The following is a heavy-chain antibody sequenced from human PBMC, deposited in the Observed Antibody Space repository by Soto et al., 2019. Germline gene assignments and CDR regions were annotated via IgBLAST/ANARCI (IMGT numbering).Heavy chain of an antibody. V-gene: IGHV4-59*08. CDR1: GGSISSYY. Sequence: QVQLQESGPGLVKPSETLSLTCTVSGGSISSYYWSWIRQSPGKGLEWIAYIYYTGITNYNPSLESRSTTSVDTAKNHFSLKLNSVTAADTAVYYCARQKYDSSSGLVNWFDPWGQGNLVTVSS. CDR3: ARQKYDSSSGLVNWFDP. D-gene: IGHD6-6*01. J-gene: IGHJ5*02. CDR2: IYYTGIT.